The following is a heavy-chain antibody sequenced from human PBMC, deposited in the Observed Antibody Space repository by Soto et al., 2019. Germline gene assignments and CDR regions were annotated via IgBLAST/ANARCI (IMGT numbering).Heavy chain of an antibody. V-gene: IGHV3-30*18. Sequence: GGSLRLSCAASGFTFSSYGMHWVRQAPGKGLEWVAVISYDGSNKYYADHVKGRFTISRDNSKNTLYLQMNSLRAEDTAVYYCAKALAYCSGDCYSNYYYYGMDVWGQGTTVTVSS. J-gene: IGHJ6*02. CDR3: AKALAYCSGDCYSNYYYYGMDV. D-gene: IGHD2-21*02. CDR1: GFTFSSYG. CDR2: ISYDGSNK.